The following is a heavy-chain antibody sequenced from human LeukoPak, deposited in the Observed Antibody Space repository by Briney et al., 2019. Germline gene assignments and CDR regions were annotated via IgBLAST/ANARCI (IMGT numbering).Heavy chain of an antibody. D-gene: IGHD3-10*01. CDR3: TKILWFRDSEALDY. V-gene: IGHV3-23*01. J-gene: IGHJ4*02. CDR2: MSGSGGST. Sequence: PGGSLRLSCAASGFTFSSYAMSWVRQAPGKGLEWVSAMSGSGGSTYYADSVKGRFTISRDNSKNTLYLQMNSLRVEDTAVYYCTKILWFRDSEALDYWGQGTLVTVPS. CDR1: GFTFSSYA.